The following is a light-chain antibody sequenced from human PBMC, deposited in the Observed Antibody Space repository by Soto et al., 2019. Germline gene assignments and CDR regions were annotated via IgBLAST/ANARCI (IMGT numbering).Light chain of an antibody. CDR1: QSVSRSH. CDR2: ETT. Sequence: EIVLTQSPGTLSLSPGERATLSCKASQSVSRSHLAWYQQKVGQPPRLLLHETTTRATGIPDRFSGSGSGTDFTLTITRLEPEDFAMYYCQQFGNSLYTFGQGTKLEI. J-gene: IGKJ2*01. V-gene: IGKV3-20*01. CDR3: QQFGNSLYT.